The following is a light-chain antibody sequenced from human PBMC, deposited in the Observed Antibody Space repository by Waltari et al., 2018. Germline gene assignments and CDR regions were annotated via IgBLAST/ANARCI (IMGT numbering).Light chain of an antibody. CDR3: MQGIEYPWT. J-gene: IGKJ1*01. CDR1: QSLLDSEDGNTY. CDR2: EVS. V-gene: IGKV2-40*01. Sequence: DIVMTQTPLSLPVTLGEPASISCRSSQSLLDSEDGNTYLDWYLQKPGQSPQLLIYEVSNRASGVPDRFSGSGSDTDFTLKISRVEAEDVGVYYCMQGIEYPWTLGQGTKVEIK.